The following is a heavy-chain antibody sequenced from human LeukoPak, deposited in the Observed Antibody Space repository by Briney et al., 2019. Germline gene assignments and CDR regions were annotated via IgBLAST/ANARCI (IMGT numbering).Heavy chain of an antibody. CDR1: GGSMSGYY. D-gene: IGHD5-24*01. Sequence: SETLSLTCSVSGGSMSGYYWSWIRLPPGKGREWIAYIYYSGSTKYNPSLKSRVTISVDTSKNQFSLKLSSVTAADTAVYYCARGARAGYNLEPFDYWGRGTLVTVSS. CDR3: ARGARAGYNLEPFDY. J-gene: IGHJ4*02. V-gene: IGHV4-59*08. CDR2: IYYSGST.